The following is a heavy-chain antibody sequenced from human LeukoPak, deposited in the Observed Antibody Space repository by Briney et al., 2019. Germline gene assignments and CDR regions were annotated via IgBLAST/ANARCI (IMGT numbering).Heavy chain of an antibody. CDR1: GGSISSYY. V-gene: IGHV4-59*01. CDR2: IYYSGST. J-gene: IGHJ6*03. Sequence: PSETLSLTCTVSGGSISSYYWSWIRPPPGKGLEWIGYIYYSGSTNYNPSLKSRVTISVDTSKNQFSLKLSSVTAADTAVYYCARSLRVPKKCYYMDVWGKGTTVTVSS. CDR3: ARSLRVPKKCYYMDV.